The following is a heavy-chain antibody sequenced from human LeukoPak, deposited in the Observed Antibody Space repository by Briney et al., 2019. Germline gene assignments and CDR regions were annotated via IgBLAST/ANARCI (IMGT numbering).Heavy chain of an antibody. V-gene: IGHV3-11*01. Sequence: RSGGSLRLSCAAAGFTFSDYYMSWIRQAPGKGLEWVSCISSSSSTIYYADSVKGRFTISRDNAKNSLSLQMNSLRAEDTAVYYCARDKRVVAGYNFDYWGQGILVTVSS. CDR1: GFTFSDYY. D-gene: IGHD2-15*01. CDR3: ARDKRVVAGYNFDY. CDR2: ISSSSSTI. J-gene: IGHJ4*02.